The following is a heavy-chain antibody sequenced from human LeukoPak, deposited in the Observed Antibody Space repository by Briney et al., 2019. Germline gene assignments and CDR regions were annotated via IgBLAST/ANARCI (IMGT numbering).Heavy chain of an antibody. CDR2: IHYSGSA. V-gene: IGHV4-59*08. J-gene: IGHJ3*02. CDR1: GGSISSYY. Sequence: SETLSLTCTVSGGSISSYYWSWIRQPPGKGLEWIGNIHYSGSANYNPSLKSRVTISVDTSKNQFSLKLSSVTAADTAVYYCARQGRITMIVVVLPTGAFDIWGQGTMVTVSS. CDR3: ARQGRITMIVVVLPTGAFDI. D-gene: IGHD3-22*01.